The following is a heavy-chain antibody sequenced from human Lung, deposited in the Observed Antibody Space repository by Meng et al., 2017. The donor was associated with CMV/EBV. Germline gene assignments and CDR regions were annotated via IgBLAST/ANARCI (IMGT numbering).Heavy chain of an antibody. CDR2: IYYSGST. V-gene: IGHV4-39*07. J-gene: IGHJ5*02. Sequence: SXTXSPXCPLSGGSTSSSSYYWGWIRQPPGKGLKWIGSIYYSGSTYYNPSLESRVTISVDTSKNQFSLKLSSVTAADTAVYYCARDLKSYCSSTSCYINWFDPWXQGTLVTVSS. CDR1: GGSTSSSSYY. D-gene: IGHD2-2*02. CDR3: ARDLKSYCSSTSCYINWFDP.